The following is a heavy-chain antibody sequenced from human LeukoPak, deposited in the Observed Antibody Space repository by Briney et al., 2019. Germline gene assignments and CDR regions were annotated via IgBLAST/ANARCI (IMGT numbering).Heavy chain of an antibody. J-gene: IGHJ4*02. CDR1: GFTFSSYH. CDR2: ISSSSGTI. Sequence: GRSLRLSCAASGFTFSSYHMNWVRHAPGKGLEWVSYISSSSGTIFYADSVKGRFTTSRDNDKDSLYLQMDNLRDEDRAVYYCARGGSSCFDSGGEGTLVAVSA. D-gene: IGHD6-13*01. CDR3: ARGGSSCFDS. V-gene: IGHV3-48*02.